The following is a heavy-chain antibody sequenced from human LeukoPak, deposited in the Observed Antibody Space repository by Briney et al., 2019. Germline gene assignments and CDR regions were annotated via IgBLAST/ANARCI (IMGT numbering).Heavy chain of an antibody. J-gene: IGHJ4*02. D-gene: IGHD3-10*01. CDR3: AMGAPDYYGSGSVDY. Sequence: SETLSLTCTVSGGSFRDYYWSWIRQPPGKGLEWIGYLYDGGSTIYNPSLKSRVTISVDTSKNQFSLKLSSVTAADTAVYYCAMGAPDYYGSGSVDYWGQGTLVTVSS. CDR1: GGSFRDYY. CDR2: LYDGGST. V-gene: IGHV4-4*09.